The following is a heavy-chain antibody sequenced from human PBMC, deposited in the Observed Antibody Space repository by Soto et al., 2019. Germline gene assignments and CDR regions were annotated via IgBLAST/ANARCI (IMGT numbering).Heavy chain of an antibody. CDR1: GGTFSSYA. D-gene: IGHD6-19*01. V-gene: IGHV1-69*13. CDR3: ARDSAVADAFDI. J-gene: IGHJ3*02. CDR2: IIPIFGTA. Sequence: SVKVSCKASGGTFSSYAISWVRQAPGQGLEWMGGIIPIFGTANYAQKFQGRVTITADESTSTAYMELSSLRSEDTAVYYCARDSAVADAFDIWGQGTMVTVSS.